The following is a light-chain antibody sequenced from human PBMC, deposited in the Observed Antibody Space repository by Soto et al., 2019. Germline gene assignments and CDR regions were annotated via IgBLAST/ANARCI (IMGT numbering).Light chain of an antibody. J-gene: IGLJ2*01. CDR1: SGSIASNY. CDR3: QSYDSTNVV. V-gene: IGLV6-57*04. CDR2: EDN. Sequence: NFMLTQPHSVSESPGKTATISCTRSSGSIASNYVQWYQQRPGSAPTTVMFEDNQRPSGVPDRFSGSIDISSNSASLTISGLKTEDEADYYCQSYDSTNVVFGGGTKVTVL.